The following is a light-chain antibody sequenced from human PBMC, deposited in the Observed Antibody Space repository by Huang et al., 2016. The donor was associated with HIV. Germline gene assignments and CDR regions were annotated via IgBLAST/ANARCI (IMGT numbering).Light chain of an antibody. CDR1: QRVSSY. CDR2: DAA. Sequence: EIVLTQSPATLSLSPGERATLSCRASQRVSSYLAWYQQKPGQAPRLLSYDAATRATGIPARFSGSGSGTDFTLTISSLEPEDFAVYYCQQRSNWLTFGGGTKVEIK. J-gene: IGKJ4*01. V-gene: IGKV3-11*01. CDR3: QQRSNWLT.